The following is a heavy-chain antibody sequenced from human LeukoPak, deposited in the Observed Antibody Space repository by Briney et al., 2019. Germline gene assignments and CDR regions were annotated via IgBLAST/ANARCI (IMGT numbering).Heavy chain of an antibody. J-gene: IGHJ4*02. V-gene: IGHV1-2*02. CDR2: INPNSGGT. CDR1: GYTFTGYY. CDR3: ARSMVRGVYYVLGY. Sequence: ASVKVSCKASGYTFTGYYMHWVRQAPGQGLEWMGWINPNSGGTNCAQKFQGRVTMTRDTSISTAYMELSRLRSDDTAVYYCARSMVRGVYYVLGYWGQGTLVTVSS. D-gene: IGHD3-10*01.